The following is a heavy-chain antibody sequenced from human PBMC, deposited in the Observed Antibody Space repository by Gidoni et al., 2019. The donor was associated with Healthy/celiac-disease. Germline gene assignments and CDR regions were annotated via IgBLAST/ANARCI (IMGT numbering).Heavy chain of an antibody. CDR3: AKQGSGSHGGFDY. CDR2: ISYDGSNK. V-gene: IGHV3-30*18. Sequence: QVQLVESGGGVVQPGRSLRLSCAASGFTFSSYGMHWVRQAPGKGLEWVAVISYDGSNKYYADSVKGRFTISRDNSKNTLYLQMNSLRAEDTAVYYCAKQGSGSHGGFDYWGQGTLVTVSS. D-gene: IGHD3-10*01. J-gene: IGHJ4*02. CDR1: GFTFSSYG.